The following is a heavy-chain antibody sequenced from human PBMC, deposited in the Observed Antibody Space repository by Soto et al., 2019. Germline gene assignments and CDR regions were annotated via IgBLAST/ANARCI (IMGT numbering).Heavy chain of an antibody. D-gene: IGHD2-2*02. CDR2: IKSKADGGTT. CDR3: TTGYCSSTSCSTFSFDR. CDR1: GFIFTNAW. Sequence: GGSLRLSCAASGFIFTNAWMNWVRQAPGRGLEWVGRIKSKADGGTTDYAAPVEGRFTISRDDSKNTLYLQVNSLKTEDTAVYYCTTGYCSSTSCSTFSFDRWGQGTLVPVSS. J-gene: IGHJ4*02. V-gene: IGHV3-15*07.